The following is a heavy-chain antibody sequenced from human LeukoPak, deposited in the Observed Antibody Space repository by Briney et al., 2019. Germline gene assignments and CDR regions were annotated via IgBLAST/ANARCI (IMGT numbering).Heavy chain of an antibody. J-gene: IGHJ6*03. CDR2: IIPIFGTA. V-gene: IGHV1-69*01. D-gene: IGHD6-6*01. Sequence: GSSVKVSCKASGGTFSSYAISWVRQAPGQGLEWMGGIIPIFGTANYAQKFQGRVTITADESTSTAYMELSSLRSEDTAVYYCPTCIAALHYYYYYMDVWGKGTTVTVSS. CDR3: PTCIAALHYYYYYMDV. CDR1: GGTFSSYA.